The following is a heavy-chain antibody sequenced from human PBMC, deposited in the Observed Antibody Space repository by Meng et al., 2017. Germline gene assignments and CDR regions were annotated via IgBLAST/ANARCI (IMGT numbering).Heavy chain of an antibody. CDR1: GYSISSGYY. D-gene: IGHD1-26*01. J-gene: IGHJ4*02. Sequence: SETLSLTCTVSGYSISSGYYWGWIRQPPGKGLEWIGSIYHSGSTYYNPSLKSRVTISVDTSKNQFSLKLSSVTAADTAVYYCARDLRRERLFDYWGQGTLVTVSS. V-gene: IGHV4-38-2*02. CDR2: IYHSGST. CDR3: ARDLRRERLFDY.